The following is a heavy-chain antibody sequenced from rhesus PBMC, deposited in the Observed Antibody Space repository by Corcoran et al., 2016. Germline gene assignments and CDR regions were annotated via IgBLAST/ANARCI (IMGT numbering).Heavy chain of an antibody. CDR1: GGSISDSYY. CDR3: ARGYSSGWYAAEYYEF. CDR2: IYGSGGHT. Sequence: QVQLQESGPGLVKPSETLSLTCTVSGGSISDSYYWSWIRQPPGKGLEWMGRIYGSGGHTTYTPPLKSRVTISRDTSKNPFARRLGSVTPADTAVYYCARGYSSGWYAAEYYEFWGQGALVTVSS. D-gene: IGHD6-31*01. J-gene: IGHJ1*01. V-gene: IGHV4-106*01.